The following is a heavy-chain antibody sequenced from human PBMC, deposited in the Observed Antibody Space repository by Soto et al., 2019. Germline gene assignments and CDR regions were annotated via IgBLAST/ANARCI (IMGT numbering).Heavy chain of an antibody. CDR2: ISYDGSNK. Sequence: QVQLVESGGGVVQPGRSLRLSCAASGFTFSSYAMHWVRQAPGKGLEWVAVISYDGSNKYYADSVKGRFTISRDNSKNTLYQQRNSLRAEVSAVYYCARDYVRWLQWGPFDYWGQRTLVTVSS. D-gene: IGHD5-12*01. V-gene: IGHV3-30-3*01. J-gene: IGHJ4*02. CDR3: ARDYVRWLQWGPFDY. CDR1: GFTFSSYA.